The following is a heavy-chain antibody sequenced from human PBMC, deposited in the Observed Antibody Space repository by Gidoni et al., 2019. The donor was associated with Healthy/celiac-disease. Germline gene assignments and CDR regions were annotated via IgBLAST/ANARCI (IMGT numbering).Heavy chain of an antibody. CDR1: GCSISSSSYY. CDR2: IYYSGST. V-gene: IGHV4-39*01. CDR3: ASLVGATDFDY. J-gene: IGHJ4*02. Sequence: QLQLQASGPGLVKPSETLSLTCTVAGCSISSSSYYWGWIRQPPGKGLEWIGGIYYSGSTYYNPSLKSRVTISVDTSKNQFSLKLSSVTAADTAVYYCASLVGATDFDYWGQGTLVTVSS. D-gene: IGHD1-26*01.